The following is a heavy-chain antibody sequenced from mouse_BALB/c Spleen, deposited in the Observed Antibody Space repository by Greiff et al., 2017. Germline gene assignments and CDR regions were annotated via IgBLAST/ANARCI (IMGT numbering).Heavy chain of an antibody. CDR3: VRHDYDGGFDY. CDR2: IRSKSNNYAT. CDR1: GFTFNTYA. V-gene: IGHV10-1*02. D-gene: IGHD2-4*01. Sequence: EVQLVESGGGLVQPKGSLKLSCAASGFTFNTYAMNWVRQAPGKGLEWVARIRSKSNNYATYYADSVKDRFTISRDDSQSMLYLQMNNLKTEDTAMYYCVRHDYDGGFDYWGQGTTLTVSS. J-gene: IGHJ2*01.